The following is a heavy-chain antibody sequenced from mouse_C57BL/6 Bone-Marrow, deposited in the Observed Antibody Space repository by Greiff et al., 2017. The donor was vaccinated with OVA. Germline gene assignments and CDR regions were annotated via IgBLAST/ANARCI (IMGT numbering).Heavy chain of an antibody. CDR3: ARHSGSSKDYAMDY. Sequence: EVQLQESGGDLVKPGGSLKLSCAASGFTFSSYGMSWVRQTPDKRLEWVATISSGGSYTYYPDSVKGRFTISRDNAKNTLYLQMSSLKSEDTAMYYCARHSGSSKDYAMDYWGQGTSVTVSS. J-gene: IGHJ4*01. CDR2: ISSGGSYT. V-gene: IGHV5-6*01. CDR1: GFTFSSYG. D-gene: IGHD1-1*01.